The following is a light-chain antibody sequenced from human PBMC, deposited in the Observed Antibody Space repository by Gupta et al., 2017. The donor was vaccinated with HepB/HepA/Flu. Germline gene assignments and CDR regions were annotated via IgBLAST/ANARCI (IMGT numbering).Light chain of an antibody. CDR3: ATWDASLTAL. V-gene: IGLV1-44*01. J-gene: IGLJ2*01. CDR2: NND. CDR1: SSNIGSNG. Sequence: QSVLTQPPSAYGTPGQRVTISCSGSSSNIGSNGVNWYQQLPGTAPKLLIYNNDQRPSGVPDRFSGSKSDTSASRAISGLQSEDEADYYCATWDASLTALFGGGTKLTVL.